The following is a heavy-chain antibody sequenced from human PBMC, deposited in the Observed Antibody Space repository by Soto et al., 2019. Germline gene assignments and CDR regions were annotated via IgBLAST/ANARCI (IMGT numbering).Heavy chain of an antibody. CDR1: GGSFSGYY. CDR2: INHSGST. Sequence: SETLSLTCAVYGGSFSGYYWSWIRQPSGKGLEWIGEINHSGSTNYNPSLKSRVTISVDTSKNQFSLKLSSVTAADTAVYYCARVGSGSPSVDYWGQGTLVTVSS. V-gene: IGHV4-34*01. J-gene: IGHJ4*02. CDR3: ARVGSGSPSVDY. D-gene: IGHD3-10*01.